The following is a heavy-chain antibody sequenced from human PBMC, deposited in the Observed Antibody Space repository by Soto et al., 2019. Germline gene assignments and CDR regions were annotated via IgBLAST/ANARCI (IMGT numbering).Heavy chain of an antibody. CDR3: TRGEVGPRV. V-gene: IGHV6-1*01. Sequence: PSQTLSLTCAISGDNVSSDSATWNWIRQSPSRGLEWLGRTYCRSKWYNDYAVSVKSRITINPDTFKNQVSLHLNSVTPEDTAVYYCTRGEVGPRVCGQGTLVTVSS. J-gene: IGHJ4*02. CDR1: GDNVSSDSAT. CDR2: TYCRSKWYN.